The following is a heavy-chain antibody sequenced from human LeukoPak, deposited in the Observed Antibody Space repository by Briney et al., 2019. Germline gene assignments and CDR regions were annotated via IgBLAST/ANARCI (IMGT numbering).Heavy chain of an antibody. CDR1: GGSFSGYY. J-gene: IGHJ4*02. V-gene: IGHV4-34*01. D-gene: IGHD3-9*01. CDR3: ARQEGWGILTGYYKHFDY. Sequence: SETLSLTCAVYGGSFSGYYWSWIRQPPGKGLEWIGEINHSGSTNYNPSLKSRVTISVDTSKNQFSLKLSSVTAADTAVYYCARQEGWGILTGYYKHFDYWGQGALVTVSS. CDR2: INHSGST.